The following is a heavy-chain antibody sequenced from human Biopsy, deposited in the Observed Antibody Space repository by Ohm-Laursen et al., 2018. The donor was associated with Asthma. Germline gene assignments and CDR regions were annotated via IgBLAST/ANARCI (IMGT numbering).Heavy chain of an antibody. CDR1: GYTFNSAG. CDR3: ARAVDYSHYYGIDV. D-gene: IGHD3-10*01. CDR2: ISVYNGNT. J-gene: IGHJ6*02. V-gene: IGHV1-18*01. Sequence: ASVKVSCKTSGYTFNSAGITWVRQAPGQGLEWMGWISVYNGNTKVAQKLQDRVTMITDTSTSTAYMELRSLRSDDTAVCFCARAVDYSHYYGIDVWGQGATVTVS.